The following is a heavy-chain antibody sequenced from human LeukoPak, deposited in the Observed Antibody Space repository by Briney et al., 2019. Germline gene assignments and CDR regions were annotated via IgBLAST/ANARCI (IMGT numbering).Heavy chain of an antibody. CDR2: ISGSGGST. V-gene: IGHV3-23*01. D-gene: IGHD3-10*01. Sequence: QPGGSLRLSCAASGFTFSSYAMSWVRQAPGKGLEWVSAISGSGGSTYYADSVKGRFTISRDNSKNTLYLQMNSLRAEDTAVYYCATTRRFGELFWFDYWGQGTLVTVSS. CDR3: ATTRRFGELFWFDY. J-gene: IGHJ4*02. CDR1: GFTFSSYA.